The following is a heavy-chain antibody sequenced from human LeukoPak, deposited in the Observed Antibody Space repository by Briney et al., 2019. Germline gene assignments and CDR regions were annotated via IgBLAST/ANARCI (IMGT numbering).Heavy chain of an antibody. CDR1: GLTFSTYA. CDR2: ISGSGGIT. J-gene: IGHJ3*02. D-gene: IGHD5-18*01. Sequence: GGSLRLSCAASGLTFSTYAMTWVRQAPEKGLEWLSGISGSGGITYYADSVKGRFTISRDNSKNTLYLQMNSLGAEDTAVYYCAKVFVYSYADDAFDIWGQGTMVTVSS. CDR3: AKVFVYSYADDAFDI. V-gene: IGHV3-23*01.